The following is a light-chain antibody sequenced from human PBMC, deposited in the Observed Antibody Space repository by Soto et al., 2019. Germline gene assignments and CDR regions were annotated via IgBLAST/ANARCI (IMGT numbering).Light chain of an antibody. J-gene: IGKJ4*01. CDR3: QQRSNWPPLT. CDR1: QSVSSY. V-gene: IGKV3-11*01. Sequence: EIVWTQSPATLSLSPGERATLSCRASQSVSSYLAWYQQKPGQAPRLLIYDASNRATGIPARFSGSGSGTDFHLTISSLEPEDFAVYYCQQRSNWPPLTCGGGTKVEIK. CDR2: DAS.